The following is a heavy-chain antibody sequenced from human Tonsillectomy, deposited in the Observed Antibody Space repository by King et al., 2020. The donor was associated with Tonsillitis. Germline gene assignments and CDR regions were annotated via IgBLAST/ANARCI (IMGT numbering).Heavy chain of an antibody. V-gene: IGHV3-30*18. CDR2: ISFDGNNK. CDR3: AKDLGDYYDSSGYFDY. CDR1: GFTFSSYD. D-gene: IGHD3-22*01. Sequence: QVQLVESGGGVVQPGRSLRLSCAASGFTFSSYDMHWVRQAPGKGLEWVAVISFDGNNKYYADSVKGRFTISRDNSRNTLYLRMNSLTAEDTAVYYCAKDLGDYYDSSGYFDYWGQGTLVTDSS. J-gene: IGHJ4*02.